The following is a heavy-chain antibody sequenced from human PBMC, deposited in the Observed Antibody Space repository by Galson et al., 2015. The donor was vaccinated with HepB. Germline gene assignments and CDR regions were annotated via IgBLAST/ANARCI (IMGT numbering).Heavy chain of an antibody. CDR1: GFTFSSYG. CDR2: ISYDGTNK. Sequence: SLRLSCAASGFTFSSYGMHWVRQAPGKGLEWVAVISYDGTNKYYADSVKGRFTISRDNSKNTLYLQMNSLRAEDTAVYYCAKDGYYGSGVAPPIGYYYMDVWGKGTTVTVSS. V-gene: IGHV3-30*18. D-gene: IGHD3-10*01. CDR3: AKDGYYGSGVAPPIGYYYMDV. J-gene: IGHJ6*03.